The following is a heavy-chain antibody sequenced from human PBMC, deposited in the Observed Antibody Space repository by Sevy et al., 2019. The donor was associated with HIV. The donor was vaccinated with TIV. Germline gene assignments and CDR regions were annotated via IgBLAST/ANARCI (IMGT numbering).Heavy chain of an antibody. Sequence: SETLSLTCAVSGYSITRGYHWGWIRQPPGKGLEWIGSIDQSGNAYYNPSLRGRVAISVDTSKNRFSLNLRSVTAADTALYFCARHGIFGVTYSFDYWGQGALVTVSP. J-gene: IGHJ4*02. V-gene: IGHV4-38-2*01. CDR2: IDQSGNA. D-gene: IGHD3-3*01. CDR3: ARHGIFGVTYSFDY. CDR1: GYSITRGYH.